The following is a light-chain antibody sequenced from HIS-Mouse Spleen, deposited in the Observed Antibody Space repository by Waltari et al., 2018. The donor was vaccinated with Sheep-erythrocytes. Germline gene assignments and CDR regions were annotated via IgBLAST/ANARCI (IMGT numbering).Light chain of an antibody. V-gene: IGKV1-27*01. J-gene: IGKJ3*01. CDR1: QGTSNY. Sequence: DIQMTQSPSSLSASVGVRVTIPCRASQGTSNYLAWYQQNPGKVPNLLIYAASNLQSGVPSRFSGSGAGTDVTHTISSLQPEDVATYYCQKYNSAPFTFGPGTKVAIK. CDR2: AAS. CDR3: QKYNSAPFT.